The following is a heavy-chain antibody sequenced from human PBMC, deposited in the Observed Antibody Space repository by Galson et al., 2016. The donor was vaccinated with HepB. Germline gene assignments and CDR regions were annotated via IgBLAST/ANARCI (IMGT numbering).Heavy chain of an antibody. J-gene: IGHJ1*01. CDR2: IYYTGST. D-gene: IGHD2-2*01. V-gene: IGHV4-59*12. CDR3: ARGAMP. Sequence: EPLSLTCSVSGGSINTYAWSWIRQPPGKGLEWIGSIYYTGSTYYSPSLKSRVTISVDTSKNRFSLTLSSVTAADTAVYYCARGAMPWGQGTLVTVSS. CDR1: GGSINTYA.